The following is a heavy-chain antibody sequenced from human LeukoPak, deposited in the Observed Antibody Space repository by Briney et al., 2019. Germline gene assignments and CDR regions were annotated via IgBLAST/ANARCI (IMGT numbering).Heavy chain of an antibody. V-gene: IGHV4-38-2*02. CDR2: IYHSGST. J-gene: IGHJ4*02. D-gene: IGHD2-2*01. CDR1: GYSISSGYY. Sequence: SETLSLTCTVSGYSISSGYYWGWIRQPPGKGLEWIGSIYHSGSTYYNPSLKSRVTISVDTSKNQFSLKLSSVTAADTAVYYCARVGLASDIVVVPAAFAYWGQGTLVTVSS. CDR3: ARVGLASDIVVVPAAFAY.